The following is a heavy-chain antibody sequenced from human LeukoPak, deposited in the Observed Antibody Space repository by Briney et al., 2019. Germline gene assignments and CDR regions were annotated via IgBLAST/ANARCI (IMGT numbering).Heavy chain of an antibody. J-gene: IGHJ4*02. CDR3: ARRGGIAVAGTGYFDY. CDR1: GGSISSSSCY. V-gene: IGHV4-39*01. CDR2: IYYSGST. Sequence: SETLSLTCTVSGGSISSSSCYWGWIRQPPGKGLEWIGSIYYSGSTYYNPSLKSRVTISVDTSKNQFSLKLSSVTAADTAVYYCARRGGIAVAGTGYFDYWGQGTLVTVSS. D-gene: IGHD6-19*01.